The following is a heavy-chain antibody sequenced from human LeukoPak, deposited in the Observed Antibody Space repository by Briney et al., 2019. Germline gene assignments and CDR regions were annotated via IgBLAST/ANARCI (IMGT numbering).Heavy chain of an antibody. CDR2: ISYDGSNK. CDR1: GFTFSSYA. Sequence: GRSLRLSCAASGFTFSSYAMHWVRQAPVKGLEWVAVISYDGSNKYYADSVKGRFTISRDNSKNTLYLQMNSLRAEDTAVYYCARDLVRGEVVTGDYWGQGTLVTVSS. J-gene: IGHJ4*02. D-gene: IGHD2-21*02. CDR3: ARDLVRGEVVTGDY. V-gene: IGHV3-30-3*01.